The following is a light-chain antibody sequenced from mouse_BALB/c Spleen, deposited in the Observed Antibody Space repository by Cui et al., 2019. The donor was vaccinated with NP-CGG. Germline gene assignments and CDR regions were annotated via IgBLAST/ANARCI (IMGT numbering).Light chain of an antibody. V-gene: IGLV1*01. J-gene: IGLJ1*01. Sequence: QAVVTPSSSLTHSPFSHFTLTCRSSTLTFPITTYANWVQEKPDHLFTGLIGGSNNRAPGVPARFSGSLIGDKAALTITGAQTEEEEREVCALWYSNHWVFGGGTKLTVL. CDR3: ALWYSNHWV. CDR1: TLTFPITTY. CDR2: GSN.